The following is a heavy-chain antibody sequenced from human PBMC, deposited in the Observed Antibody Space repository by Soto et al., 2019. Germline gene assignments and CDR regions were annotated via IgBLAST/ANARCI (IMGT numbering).Heavy chain of an antibody. V-gene: IGHV3-30*18. CDR2: ISYDGSNK. CDR1: GFTFSSYG. Sequence: QPGGSLRLSCAASGFTFSSYGMHWVRQAPGKGLEWVAVISYDGSNKYYADSVKGRFTISRDNSKNTLYLQMNSLRAEDTAVYYCAKDTRRFLEWFFDYWGQGTLVTVSS. CDR3: AKDTRRFLEWFFDY. J-gene: IGHJ4*02. D-gene: IGHD3-3*01.